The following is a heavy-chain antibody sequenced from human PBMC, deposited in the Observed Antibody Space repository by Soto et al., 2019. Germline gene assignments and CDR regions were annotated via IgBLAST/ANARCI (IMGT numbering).Heavy chain of an antibody. V-gene: IGHV1-69*12. CDR1: GGTFGNSA. Sequence: QVQLVQSGAEVKKPGSSVTVSCKASGGTFGNSAVSWVRQAPGQGLEWMGGIIPIFRTPDYAQKFQGRVTITADESTSTVYMELTSLMSEDTAVYYCARDKDRQQLGGNYYYGIDVWGQGTTVTVSS. J-gene: IGHJ6*02. CDR3: ARDKDRQQLGGNYYYGIDV. CDR2: IIPIFRTP. D-gene: IGHD3-3*02.